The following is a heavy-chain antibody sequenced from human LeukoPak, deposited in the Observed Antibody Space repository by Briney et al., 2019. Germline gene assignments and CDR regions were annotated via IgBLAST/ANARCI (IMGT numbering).Heavy chain of an antibody. CDR3: FDV. CDR2: IFHSGNT. CDR1: GYSISSGYH. J-gene: IGHJ2*01. Sequence: PSETLSLTCAVSGYSISSGYHWGWIRQPPGKGLDWIGSIFHSGNTHYNPSLRSRVTISVDTSKDQFSLKVTSVTAADTGVYWYFDVWGRGTLVTVSS. V-gene: IGHV4-38-2*01.